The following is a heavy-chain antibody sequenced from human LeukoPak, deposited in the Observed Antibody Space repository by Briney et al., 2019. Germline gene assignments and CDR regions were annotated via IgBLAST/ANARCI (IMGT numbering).Heavy chain of an antibody. V-gene: IGHV1-46*01. D-gene: IGHD3-9*01. J-gene: IGHJ4*02. Sequence: ASVKVSCKASGYTFTSYYMHWVRQAPGQGLEWMGIINPSGGITSYAQKFQGRVTMTRDTSTSTVYMELSSLRSEDTAVYYCARDWGLRYFDWLSSYYFDYWGQGTLVTVSS. CDR1: GYTFTSYY. CDR2: INPSGGIT. CDR3: ARDWGLRYFDWLSSYYFDY.